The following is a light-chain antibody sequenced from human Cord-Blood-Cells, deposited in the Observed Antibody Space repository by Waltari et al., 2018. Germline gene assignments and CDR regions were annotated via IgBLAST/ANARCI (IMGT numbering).Light chain of an antibody. Sequence: SYELTQPPSVSVSPGQPARITCSGDALPKQYAYWYQQKQGQAPVLVIYKDSARPSGIPDLVSGASSGTTVTLSISGVQAEDEADYYCQSADSSGTWVFGGGTKLTVL. V-gene: IGLV3-25*03. CDR3: QSADSSGTWV. CDR1: ALPKQY. J-gene: IGLJ3*02. CDR2: KDS.